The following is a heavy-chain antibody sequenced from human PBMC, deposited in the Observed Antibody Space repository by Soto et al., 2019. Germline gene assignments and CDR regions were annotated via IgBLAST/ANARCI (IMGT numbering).Heavy chain of an antibody. Sequence: PSETLSLTCTVSGGSISSYYWSWIRQPAGKGLEWIGRIYTSGSTNYNPSLKSRVTMSVDTSKNQFSLKLSSVTAADTAVYYCARAGTGFGELLDYFDYWGQGTLVTVSS. CDR3: ARAGTGFGELLDYFDY. V-gene: IGHV4-4*07. CDR1: GGSISSYY. CDR2: IYTSGST. J-gene: IGHJ4*02. D-gene: IGHD3-10*01.